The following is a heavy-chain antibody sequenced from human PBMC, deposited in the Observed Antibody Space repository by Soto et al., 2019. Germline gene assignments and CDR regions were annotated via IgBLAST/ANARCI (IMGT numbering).Heavy chain of an antibody. V-gene: IGHV3-23*01. CDR3: ANPRILYHPGAFDI. CDR1: GFTFSSYA. CDR2: ISGSGGST. J-gene: IGHJ3*02. D-gene: IGHD2-8*01. Sequence: GGSLRLSCAASGFTFSSYAMSWVRQAPGKGLEWVSAISGSGGSTYYADYVKGRFTISRDNSKNTLYLQMNSLRADDMAVYYCANPRILYHPGAFDIWGQGTMVTVSS.